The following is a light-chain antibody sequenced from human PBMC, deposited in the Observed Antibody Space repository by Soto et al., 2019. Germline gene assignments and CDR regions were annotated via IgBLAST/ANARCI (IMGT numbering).Light chain of an antibody. Sequence: DIQMTQYTSALSASVGDSVAVNCRASQNIIRYLNWYQQVPGKAPRLLIYAASRLQSGVPSRFSGSGSETDFTLTINSLQPEDFATYYCQQSYKTPRTFGQGTKVDI. J-gene: IGKJ1*01. CDR1: QNIIRY. V-gene: IGKV1-39*01. CDR2: AAS. CDR3: QQSYKTPRT.